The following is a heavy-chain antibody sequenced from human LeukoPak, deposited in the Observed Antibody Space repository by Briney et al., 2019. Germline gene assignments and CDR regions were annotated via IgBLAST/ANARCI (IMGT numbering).Heavy chain of an antibody. V-gene: IGHV4-34*01. Sequence: SETLSLTCAVYGGSFSGYYWSWIRQPPGKGLEWIGEINHSGSTNYNPSLKSRVTISVDTSKNQFSLKLSSVTAADTAVYHCARGIAVAGYGLGYWGQGTLVTVSS. D-gene: IGHD6-19*01. CDR1: GGSFSGYY. J-gene: IGHJ4*02. CDR3: ARGIAVAGYGLGY. CDR2: INHSGST.